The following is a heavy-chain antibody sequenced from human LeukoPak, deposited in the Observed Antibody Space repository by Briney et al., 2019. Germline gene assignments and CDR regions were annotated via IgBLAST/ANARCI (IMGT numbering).Heavy chain of an antibody. CDR1: GFTFTNYA. CDR2: ISGSGGTT. V-gene: IGHV3-23*01. D-gene: IGHD6-13*01. CDR3: AKDRAAGTGY. J-gene: IGHJ4*02. Sequence: GGSLRLSCAASGFTFTNYAMSWVRQAPGKGLEWVSAISGSGGTTYYADSVKGRFTISRDNSKNTLYLQMNSLRAEDTAVYYCAKDRAAGTGYWGQGTLVTVSS.